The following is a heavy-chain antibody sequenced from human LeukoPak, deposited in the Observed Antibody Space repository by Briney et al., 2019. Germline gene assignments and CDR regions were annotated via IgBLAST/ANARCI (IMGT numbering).Heavy chain of an antibody. CDR1: GFTFSSYA. D-gene: IGHD2-15*01. CDR2: ISYDGSNK. CDR3: AREQAGGSPWGLDY. V-gene: IGHV3-30-3*01. J-gene: IGHJ4*02. Sequence: SGGSLRLSCAASGFTFSSYAMHWVRQAPGKGLEWVAVISYDGSNKYYADSVKGRFTISRDNSKNTLYLQMNSLRAEDTAVYYCAREQAGGSPWGLDYWGQGTLVTVSS.